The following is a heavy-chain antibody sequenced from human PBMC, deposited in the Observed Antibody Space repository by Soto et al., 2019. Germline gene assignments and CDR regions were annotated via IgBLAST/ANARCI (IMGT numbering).Heavy chain of an antibody. CDR1: GYTFTSYG. D-gene: IGHD2-2*01. V-gene: IGHV1-18*01. CDR2: ISAYNGNT. Sequence: ASVKVSCKASGYTFTSYGISWVRQAPGQGLEWMGWISAYNGNTNYAQKLQGRVTMTTDTSTSTAYMKLRSLRSDDTAVYYCARTGYCSSTSCYAYDAFDIWGQGTMVTVSS. J-gene: IGHJ3*02. CDR3: ARTGYCSSTSCYAYDAFDI.